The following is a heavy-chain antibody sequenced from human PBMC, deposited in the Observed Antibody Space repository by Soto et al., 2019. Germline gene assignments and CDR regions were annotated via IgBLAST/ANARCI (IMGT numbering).Heavy chain of an antibody. Sequence: SETLSLTCTVSGGSISSDGYYWSWIRQYPGKGLEWIGYIYYSGSTYYNPSLKSRVTISVDTSKNQFSLKLGSVTAADTAVYYCARGYSSGSTNDYWGRGTLVTVSS. CDR1: GGSISSDGYY. D-gene: IGHD6-19*01. V-gene: IGHV4-31*03. CDR3: ARGYSSGSTNDY. J-gene: IGHJ4*02. CDR2: IYYSGST.